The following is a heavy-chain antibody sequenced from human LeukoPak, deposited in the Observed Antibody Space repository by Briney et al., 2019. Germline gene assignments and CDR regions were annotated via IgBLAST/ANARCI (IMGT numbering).Heavy chain of an antibody. CDR2: INGDGSST. D-gene: IGHD1-26*01. J-gene: IGHJ4*02. CDR3: AREPMGASHY. CDR1: GFIFRSYW. V-gene: IGHV3-74*01. Sequence: GGSLRLSCAASGFIFRSYWMHWVRQAPGKGLVWVSRINGDGSSTSYADSVKGRFTISRDNAKNTLYLQMNSLRAEDTAVYYCAREPMGASHYWGQGTLVTVSS.